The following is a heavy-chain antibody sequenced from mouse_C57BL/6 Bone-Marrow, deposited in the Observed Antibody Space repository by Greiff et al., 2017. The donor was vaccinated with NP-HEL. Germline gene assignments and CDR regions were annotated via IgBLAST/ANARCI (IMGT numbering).Heavy chain of an antibody. CDR1: GFTFSSYG. V-gene: IGHV5-6*02. D-gene: IGHD1-1*01. CDR3: ARRDYYGSSYGWYFDV. J-gene: IGHJ1*03. CDR2: ISSGGSYT. Sequence: EVMLVESGGDLVKPGGSLKLSCAASGFTFSSYGMSWVRQTPDKRLEWVATISSGGSYTYYPDSVKGRFTISRDNAKNTLYLQMSRLKSEDTAMYYCARRDYYGSSYGWYFDVWGTGTTVTVSS.